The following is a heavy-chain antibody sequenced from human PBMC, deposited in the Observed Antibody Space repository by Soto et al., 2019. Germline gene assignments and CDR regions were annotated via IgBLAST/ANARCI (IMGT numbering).Heavy chain of an antibody. J-gene: IGHJ6*03. Sequence: GESLKISCKGSGYSFTSYWIGWVRQMPGKGLEWMGIIYPGDSDTRYSPSFQGQVTISADKSISTAYLQWSSLKASDTAMYYCARQLRGYGDYPRFGYYYMDVWGKGTTVTVSS. CDR1: GYSFTSYW. CDR2: IYPGDSDT. V-gene: IGHV5-51*01. D-gene: IGHD4-17*01. CDR3: ARQLRGYGDYPRFGYYYMDV.